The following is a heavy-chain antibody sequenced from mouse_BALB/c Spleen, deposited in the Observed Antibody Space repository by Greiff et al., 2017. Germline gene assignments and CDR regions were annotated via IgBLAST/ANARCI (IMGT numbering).Heavy chain of an antibody. CDR1: GFTFSDYG. CDR3: ARGNYGYDYYAMDY. Sequence: DVMLVESGGGLVQPGGSRKLSCAASGFTFSDYGMAWVRQAPGKGPEWVAFISNLAYSIYYADTVTGRFTISRENAKNTLYLEMSSLRSEDTAMYYCARGNYGYDYYAMDYWGQGTSVTVSS. J-gene: IGHJ4*01. CDR2: ISNLAYSI. D-gene: IGHD1-2*01. V-gene: IGHV5-15*02.